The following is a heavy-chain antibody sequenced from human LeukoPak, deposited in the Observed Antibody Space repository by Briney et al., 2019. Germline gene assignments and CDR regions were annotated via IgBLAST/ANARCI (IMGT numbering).Heavy chain of an antibody. J-gene: IGHJ6*02. CDR2: IKADGSGT. CDR3: ATWAFYHNLDV. CDR1: GFNIGPYA. V-gene: IGHV3-43*02. D-gene: IGHD2/OR15-2a*01. Sequence: GGSLRLSCAASGFNIGPYAMYWVRQGPGRGLEWVSVIKADGSGTFYSDSVRGRFTTSRDNSKNSLYLQMSSLTSNDTALYYCATWAFYHNLDVWGQGTTVAVSS.